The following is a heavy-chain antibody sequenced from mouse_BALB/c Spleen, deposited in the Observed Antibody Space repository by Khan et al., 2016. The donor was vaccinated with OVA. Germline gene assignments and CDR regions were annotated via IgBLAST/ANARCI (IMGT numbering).Heavy chain of an antibody. CDR2: ISTYYGDA. CDR1: GYTFTDFT. CDR3: TRGGGGNRFAY. Sequence: QVQLQQSGAELVRPGVSVKISCKGSGYTFTDFTLHWMKQSHTKSLEWIGVISTYYGDATYNQKFKGKATMTVDKASSTAYLELARLTSEDSATYYCTRGGGGNRFAYWGQGTLVTVSA. V-gene: IGHV1S137*01. J-gene: IGHJ3*01.